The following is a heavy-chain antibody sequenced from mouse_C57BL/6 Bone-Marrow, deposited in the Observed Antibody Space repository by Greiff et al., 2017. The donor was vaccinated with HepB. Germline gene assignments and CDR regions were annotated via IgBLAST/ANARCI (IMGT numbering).Heavy chain of an antibody. CDR2: INPSSGYT. Sequence: VQLQQSGAELAKPGASVKLSCKASGYTFTSYWMHWVKQSPGQGLEWIGYINPSSGYTKYNQKFKDKATLTADKSSSTAYMQLSSLTYEDSAVYYCASTTERDYYAMDYWGQGTSVTVSS. CDR3: ASTTERDYYAMDY. D-gene: IGHD1-1*01. V-gene: IGHV1-7*01. CDR1: GYTFTSYW. J-gene: IGHJ4*01.